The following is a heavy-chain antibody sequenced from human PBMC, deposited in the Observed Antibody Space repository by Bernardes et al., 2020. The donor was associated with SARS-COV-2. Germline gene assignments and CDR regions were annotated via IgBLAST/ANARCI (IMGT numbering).Heavy chain of an antibody. CDR3: ARDREGGNYDILTGYIEFDY. V-gene: IGHV1-18*01. CDR2: ISAYNGNT. CDR1: GYTFTSYG. D-gene: IGHD3-9*01. J-gene: IGHJ4*02. Sequence: ASVKVSCKASGYTFTSYGISWVRQAPGQGLEWMGWISAYNGNTNYAQKLQGRVTMTTDTSTSTAYMELRSLRSDDTAVYYCARDREGGNYDILTGYIEFDYWGQGTLVTVSS.